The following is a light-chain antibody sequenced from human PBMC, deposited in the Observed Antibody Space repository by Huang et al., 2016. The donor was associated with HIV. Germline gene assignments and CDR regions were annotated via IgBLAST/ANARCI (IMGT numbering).Light chain of an antibody. V-gene: IGKV2-30*01. CDR3: MQGTHWPPT. J-gene: IGKJ1*01. CDR2: KVS. CDR1: QNLIFTDGNTY. Sequence: DVLLTQSPLSLPVTLGQPASISCRSSQNLIFTDGNTYLNWFHQRPGQPPRRLIYKVSKRDSGGPARISGSGSGTYFTLDISRVEAEDVGLYFCMQGTHWPPTFGQGTKVELK.